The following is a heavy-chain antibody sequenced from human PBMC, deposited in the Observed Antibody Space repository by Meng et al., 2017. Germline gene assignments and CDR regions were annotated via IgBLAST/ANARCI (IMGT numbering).Heavy chain of an antibody. CDR3: ARARLLWFGGAVWFDP. D-gene: IGHD3-10*01. CDR1: GGSISSSNG. Sequence: GPLREAAPGLVEPSGTLSFVCGVAGGSISSSNGWSWVRQRPGKGLEWIGEIYHSGSTNYNPSLKRRVTISVDKSKNQFSLKLSSVTAADTAVYYCARARLLWFGGAVWFDPWGQGTLVTVSS. J-gene: IGHJ5*02. CDR2: IYHSGST. V-gene: IGHV4-4*02.